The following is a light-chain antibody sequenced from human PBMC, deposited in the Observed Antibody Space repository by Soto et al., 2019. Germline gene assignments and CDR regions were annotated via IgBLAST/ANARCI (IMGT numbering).Light chain of an antibody. J-gene: IGKJ2*01. V-gene: IGKV3-20*01. CDR1: QSVNTNY. Sequence: ETGLTQSPGTLSLSPGETATLYCRASQSVNTNYLAWYQQKPDQAPRLLIYGASSRATGIPDRFSGSGSGTDFTLTISRLEPEDFAVYYCQQYGSSVFTFGQGTKLDIK. CDR3: QQYGSSVFT. CDR2: GAS.